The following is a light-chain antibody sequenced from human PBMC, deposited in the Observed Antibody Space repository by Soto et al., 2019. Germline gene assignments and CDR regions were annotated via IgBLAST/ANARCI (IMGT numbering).Light chain of an antibody. CDR2: DAS. V-gene: IGKV3-11*01. Sequence: EIVLTQSPATLSLSPGERATLSCRASQSVSSYLAWYQQKPGQAPRLLIYDASNRATGIPARFSGSGSGTDLTLTISSLEPEDFAVYYCQQRSNWPPTITFGQWTRLEIK. CDR1: QSVSSY. CDR3: QQRSNWPPTIT. J-gene: IGKJ5*01.